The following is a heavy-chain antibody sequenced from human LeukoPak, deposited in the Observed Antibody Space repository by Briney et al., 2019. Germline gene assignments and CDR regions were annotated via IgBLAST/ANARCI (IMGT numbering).Heavy chain of an antibody. J-gene: IGHJ1*01. CDR1: GYTFTSYG. Sequence: ASVKVSCKASGYTFTSYGISWVRQAPGQGLEWMGGITPIFGTANYAQKFQGRVTITADESTSTAYMELSSLGSEDTAVYYCARGSPFDYDSSGYAYFQHWGQGTLVTVSS. D-gene: IGHD3-22*01. CDR2: ITPIFGTA. CDR3: ARGSPFDYDSSGYAYFQH. V-gene: IGHV1-69*13.